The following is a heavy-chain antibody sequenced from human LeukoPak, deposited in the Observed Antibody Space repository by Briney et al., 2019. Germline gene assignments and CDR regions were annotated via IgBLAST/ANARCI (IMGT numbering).Heavy chain of an antibody. CDR1: GGTFNSYA. CDR2: IIPIFGTA. J-gene: IGHJ4*02. V-gene: IGHV1-69*05. CDR3: ARDPTSGYSNGGDY. Sequence: SVKVSCKASGGTFNSYAMSGVRQARGQGIEWMGGIIPIFGTANYAQKFQGRVTITTDESTSTAYMELSSLRSEDTAVYYCARDPTSGYSNGGDYWGQGTLVTVSS. D-gene: IGHD6-19*01.